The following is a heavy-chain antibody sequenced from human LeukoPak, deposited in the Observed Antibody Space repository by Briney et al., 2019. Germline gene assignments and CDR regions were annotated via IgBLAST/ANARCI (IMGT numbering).Heavy chain of an antibody. CDR3: ASSPRIVGRLDYYYYMDV. CDR1: GLTLSTYA. V-gene: IGHV1-69*05. CDR2: IIPMFGSA. J-gene: IGHJ6*03. D-gene: IGHD6-6*01. Sequence: ASVKVSCKASGLTLSTYAISWVRQAPGQGLEWMGGIIPMFGSAHHAQKFQDRVTITTDESTTIAYMELSSLRSEDTAVYYCASSPRIVGRLDYYYYMDVWGKGTTVTVS.